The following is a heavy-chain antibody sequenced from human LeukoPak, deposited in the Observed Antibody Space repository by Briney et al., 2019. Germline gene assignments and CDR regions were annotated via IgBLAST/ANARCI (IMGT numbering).Heavy chain of an antibody. V-gene: IGHV1-69*06. Sequence: GSSVKVSCEASGGTFRHSAITCVRQAPGQGLEWMGRIIPIFGTANYAQKFQGRVTITANKSTSTAYMELSSLRSEDTAVYYCAREEVATAYCSSTSCYIDYWGQGTLVTVSS. CDR1: GGTFRHSA. J-gene: IGHJ4*02. CDR2: IIPIFGTA. CDR3: AREEVATAYCSSTSCYIDY. D-gene: IGHD2-2*02.